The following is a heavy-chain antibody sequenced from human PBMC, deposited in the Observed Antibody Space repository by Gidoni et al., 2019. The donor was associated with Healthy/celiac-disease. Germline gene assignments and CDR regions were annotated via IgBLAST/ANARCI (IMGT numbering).Heavy chain of an antibody. CDR2: IIPIFGTA. CDR3: ARVLVRPTSGYFDY. Sequence: QVQLVQSVADVKKPWSSFKFSCQASGGTFRSYAISWVRPAPGQGLEWMGGIIPIFGTANYAQKFQGRVTITAEESTSTAYMELSSLRSEDTAVYYCARVLVRPTSGYFDYWGQGTLVTVSS. V-gene: IGHV1-69*01. J-gene: IGHJ4*02. CDR1: GGTFRSYA. D-gene: IGHD3-3*01.